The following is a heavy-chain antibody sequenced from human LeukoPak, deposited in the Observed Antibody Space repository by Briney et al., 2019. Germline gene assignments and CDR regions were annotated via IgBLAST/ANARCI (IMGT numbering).Heavy chain of an antibody. J-gene: IGHJ3*02. V-gene: IGHV1-46*01. CDR1: GYTFTSYY. CDR2: INPSGGST. Sequence: ASVKVSCKASGYTFTSYYMHWVRQAPGQGLEWMGIINPSGGSTSYAQKFQGRVTMTRDTSTSTVYMELSSLRSEDTVVYYCARGNYDSSGYPHHDAFDIWGQGTMVTVSS. CDR3: ARGNYDSSGYPHHDAFDI. D-gene: IGHD3-22*01.